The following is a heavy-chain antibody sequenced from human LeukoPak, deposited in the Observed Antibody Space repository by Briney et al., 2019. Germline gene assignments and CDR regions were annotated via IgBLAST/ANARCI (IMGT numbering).Heavy chain of an antibody. Sequence: GGSLRLSCTASGFTFSSYAMHWVRQAPGKGLEYVSAISSNGGSTYYANSVKGRFTISRDNSKNTLYLQMGSLRAEDMAVYYCARSPGEVVNPEYAFDIWGQGTMVTVSS. CDR2: ISSNGGST. CDR3: ARSPGEVVNPEYAFDI. V-gene: IGHV3-64*01. J-gene: IGHJ3*02. CDR1: GFTFSSYA. D-gene: IGHD3-10*01.